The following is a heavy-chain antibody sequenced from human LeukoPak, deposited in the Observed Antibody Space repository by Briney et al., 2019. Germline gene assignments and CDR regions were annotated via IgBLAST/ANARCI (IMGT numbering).Heavy chain of an antibody. V-gene: IGHV1-46*01. CDR1: GYTFTSNY. J-gene: IGHJ4*02. CDR3: ARAGIIAAAGTPWGGFDY. CDR2: ISPSGGST. D-gene: IGHD6-13*01. Sequence: ASVKVSCKAFGYTFTSNYMHWVRQAPGQGPEWMGVISPSGGSTTYAQKFQGRVTLTRDMSTSTDYLELSSLRSEDTAVYYCARAGIIAAAGTPWGGFDYWGQGTLVTVSS.